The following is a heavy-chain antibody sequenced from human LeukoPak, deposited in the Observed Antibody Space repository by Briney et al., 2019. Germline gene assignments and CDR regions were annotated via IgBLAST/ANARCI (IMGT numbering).Heavy chain of an antibody. CDR3: ARSYSSSWCSY. J-gene: IGHJ4*02. V-gene: IGHV4-34*01. CDR2: INHSGST. Sequence: PSETLSLTCAVYGGSFSGYYWSWIRQPPGKGLEWIGEINHSGSTNYNPSLKSRVTISVDTSKNQFSLKLSSVTAADTAVYYCARSYSSSWCSYWGQGTLVTVSS. D-gene: IGHD6-13*01. CDR1: GGSFSGYY.